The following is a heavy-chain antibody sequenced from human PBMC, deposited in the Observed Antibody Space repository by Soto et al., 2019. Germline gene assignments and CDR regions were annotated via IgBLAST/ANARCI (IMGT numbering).Heavy chain of an antibody. Sequence: QITLKGSGPTLVKPTQTLTLTCTFSGFSLSTSGVGVGWIRQPPGKALEWLALIYWNDDKRYNPSLKSRLTITKDTSKNQVLLTLTNADPVDTATYYCAHSPYRHSSLDYWGQGTLVTVSS. D-gene: IGHD5-12*01. CDR3: AHSPYRHSSLDY. CDR2: IYWNDDK. J-gene: IGHJ4*02. CDR1: GFSLSTSGVG. V-gene: IGHV2-5*01.